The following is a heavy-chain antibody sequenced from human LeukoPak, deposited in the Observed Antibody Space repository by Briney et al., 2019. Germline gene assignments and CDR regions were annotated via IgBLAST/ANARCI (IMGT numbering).Heavy chain of an antibody. V-gene: IGHV3-7*01. J-gene: IGHJ4*02. D-gene: IGHD2-21*01. CDR3: ARSLWPEDY. CDR2: INQDGNSQ. Sequence: PGGSLRLSCEASGFAFSSYWASWVRQAPGKGLGWVANINQDGNSQNYVDSVRGRFTTSKDNAKNSVYLQMNSLRAEDTAVYYCARSLWPEDYWGQGILVTVSS. CDR1: GFAFSSYW.